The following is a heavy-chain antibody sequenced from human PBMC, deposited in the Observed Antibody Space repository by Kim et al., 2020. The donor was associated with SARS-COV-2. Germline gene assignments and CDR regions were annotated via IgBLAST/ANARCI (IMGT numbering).Heavy chain of an antibody. CDR2: INVGYGNT. D-gene: IGHD5-12*01. J-gene: IGHJ4*02. Sequence: ASVKVSCKASGYSFTGYVMHWVRQAPGQSLEWMGWINVGYGNTEYSQNFQGRVTITTDTSASTAYMELSSLRSEDTAVYYCARGGWNSGYDSLWGQGTLVTVSS. V-gene: IGHV1-3*01. CDR1: GYSFTGYV. CDR3: ARGGWNSGYDSL.